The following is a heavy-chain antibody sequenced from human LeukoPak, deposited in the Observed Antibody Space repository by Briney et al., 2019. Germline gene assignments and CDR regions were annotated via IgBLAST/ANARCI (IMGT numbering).Heavy chain of an antibody. Sequence: PSETLSLTCAVSGGSISSGSYYWSWIRQPAGKGLEWIGRIYTSGSTNYNPSLKSRVTMSVDTSKNQFSLKLSSVTAADTAVYYCASSFNIGLQFWAPLDYWGQGTLVTVSS. D-gene: IGHD5-24*01. CDR1: GGSISSGSYY. V-gene: IGHV4-61*02. CDR2: IYTSGST. J-gene: IGHJ4*02. CDR3: ASSFNIGLQFWAPLDY.